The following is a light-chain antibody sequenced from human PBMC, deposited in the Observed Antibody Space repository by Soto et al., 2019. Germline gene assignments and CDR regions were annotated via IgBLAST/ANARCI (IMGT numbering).Light chain of an antibody. CDR2: DVS. V-gene: IGLV2-11*01. J-gene: IGLJ2*01. CDR1: SSDIGAYNY. Sequence: QSVLTQPRSVSGSPGQSVTISCTGTSSDIGAYNYVSWYQHYPGKAPKLMINDVSNRPSGVPDRFSGSKSGNTASLTISGLRAEDEADYYCCSYAGSYPVVFGGGTKLTVL. CDR3: CSYAGSYPVV.